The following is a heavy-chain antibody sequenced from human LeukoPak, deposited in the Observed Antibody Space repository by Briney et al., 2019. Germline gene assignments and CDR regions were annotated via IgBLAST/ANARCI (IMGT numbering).Heavy chain of an antibody. J-gene: IGHJ4*02. V-gene: IGHV3-66*01. CDR2: IYSGGST. D-gene: IGHD3-16*02. CDR1: GFTISSNY. CDR3: ARELSGY. Sequence: GGSLRLSCAASGFTISSNYMNWVRQAPGKGLEWVSVIYSGGSTNYADSVKGRFTISRDDSKNTLYLQMNSLRAEDTAVYYCARELSGYWGQGTLVTVSS.